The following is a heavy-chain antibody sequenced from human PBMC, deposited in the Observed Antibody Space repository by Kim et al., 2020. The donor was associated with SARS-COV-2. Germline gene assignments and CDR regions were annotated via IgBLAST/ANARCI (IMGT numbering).Heavy chain of an antibody. CDR3: ARDPICTTGSCYLGYFGDN. Sequence: ASVKVSCKTSGYTFTSYGISWVRQAPGQGLEWIGWISGFDGNTIYARYFQGRVAMTTDTSTTTAYLELRSLTSDDTAIYFCARDPICTTGSCYLGYFGDNCGRGSLVSVSS. D-gene: IGHD2-15*01. J-gene: IGHJ4*02. CDR1: GYTFTSYG. CDR2: ISGFDGNT. V-gene: IGHV1-18*01.